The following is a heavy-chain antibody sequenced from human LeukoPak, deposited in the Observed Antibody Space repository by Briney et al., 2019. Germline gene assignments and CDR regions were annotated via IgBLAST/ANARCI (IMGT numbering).Heavy chain of an antibody. CDR1: GGSITSCY. Sequence: SETLSLTCTVSGGSITSCYWSWIRQPPGKGLEWIGYIYYSGSTNYNPSLKSRVTISVDTSKNQFSLKLSSVTAADTAVYYCARDGGSYGLNAFDIWGQGTMVTVSS. CDR3: ARDGGSYGLNAFDI. CDR2: IYYSGST. V-gene: IGHV4-59*01. J-gene: IGHJ3*02. D-gene: IGHD1-26*01.